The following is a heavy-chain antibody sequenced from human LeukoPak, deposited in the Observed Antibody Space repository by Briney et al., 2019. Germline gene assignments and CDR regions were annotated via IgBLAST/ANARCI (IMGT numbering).Heavy chain of an antibody. V-gene: IGHV1-18*01. CDR3: ARVGDCSSTSCYIYYYYYYMDV. CDR1: GYTFTSYG. CDR2: ISAYNGNT. Sequence: GAPVKVSCKASGYTFTSYGISWVRQAPGQGLEWMGWISAYNGNTNYAQKLQGRVTMTTDTSTSTAYMELRSLRSDDTAVYYCARVGDCSSTSCYIYYYYYYMDVWGKGTTVTVSS. D-gene: IGHD2-2*02. J-gene: IGHJ6*03.